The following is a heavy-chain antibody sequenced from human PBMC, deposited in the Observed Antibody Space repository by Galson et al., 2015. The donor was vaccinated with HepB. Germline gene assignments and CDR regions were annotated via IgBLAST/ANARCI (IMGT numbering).Heavy chain of an antibody. CDR3: ARSLFYSTGWYFFDY. CDR2: ISTSSSYI. CDR1: GFTFSSYT. D-gene: IGHD6-19*01. J-gene: IGHJ4*02. Sequence: SLRLSCAASGFTFSSYTMNWVRQAPGKGLEWVSSISTSSSYIHYSDSVKGRFTISRDNAKNSLYLQMNSLGAGDTAVYYCARSLFYSTGWYFFDYWGQGTLLTVSS. V-gene: IGHV3-21*01.